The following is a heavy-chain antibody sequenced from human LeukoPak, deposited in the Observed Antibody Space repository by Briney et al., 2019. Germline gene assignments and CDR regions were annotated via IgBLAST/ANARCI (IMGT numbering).Heavy chain of an antibody. CDR2: IYTSGST. D-gene: IGHD6-19*01. J-gene: IGHJ5*02. Sequence: PSETLSLTCTVSGGSISSYYWSWIRQPAGKGLEWIGRIYTSGSTNYNPSLKSRVTMSVDTPKNQFSLKLSSVTAADTAVYYCARAYSSGWYGGAEFDPWGQGTLVTVSS. CDR1: GGSISSYY. CDR3: ARAYSSGWYGGAEFDP. V-gene: IGHV4-4*07.